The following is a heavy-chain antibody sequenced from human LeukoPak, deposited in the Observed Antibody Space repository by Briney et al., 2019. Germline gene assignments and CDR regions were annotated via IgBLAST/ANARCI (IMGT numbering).Heavy chain of an antibody. V-gene: IGHV4-59*12. CDR1: GGSISSYY. Sequence: SETLSLTCTVPGGSISSYYWSWIRQPPGKGLEWIGYIYYSGSTNYNPSLKSRLTMSVDTSKNHFSLKLSSVTAADTAVYYCARGDPFRAGWFDPWGQGTLVTVSS. D-gene: IGHD6-13*01. CDR3: ARGDPFRAGWFDP. J-gene: IGHJ5*02. CDR2: IYYSGST.